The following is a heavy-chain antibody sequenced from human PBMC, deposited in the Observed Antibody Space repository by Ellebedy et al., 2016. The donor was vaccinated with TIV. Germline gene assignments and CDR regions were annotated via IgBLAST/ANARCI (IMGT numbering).Heavy chain of an antibody. J-gene: IGHJ4*02. Sequence: PGGSLRLSCAASGFTFSNYGMNWVSQAPGKGLEWVAVIWYDGRSKFYADSVKGRFTISRDNSKNTLYLQMDSLRAEDTAVYYCSRGVVGSGSSCNDHWGQGTLVTVSS. D-gene: IGHD3-10*01. CDR2: IWYDGRSK. CDR3: SRGVVGSGSSCNDH. CDR1: GFTFSNYG. V-gene: IGHV3-33*01.